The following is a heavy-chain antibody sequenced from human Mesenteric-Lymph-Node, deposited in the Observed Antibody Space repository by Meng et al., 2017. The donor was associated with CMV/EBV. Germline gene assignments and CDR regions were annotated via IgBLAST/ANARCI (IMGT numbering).Heavy chain of an antibody. V-gene: IGHV4-59*01. CDR3: ARGMVSDY. Sequence: ESLRLSCTVSGGSISSYYWSWIRQPPGKGLEWIGYIYYSGSTNYNPSLKSRVTISVDTSKNQFSLKLSSVTAADTAVYYCARGMVSDYWGQGTLVTVSS. D-gene: IGHD3-10*01. CDR1: GGSISSYY. CDR2: IYYSGST. J-gene: IGHJ4*02.